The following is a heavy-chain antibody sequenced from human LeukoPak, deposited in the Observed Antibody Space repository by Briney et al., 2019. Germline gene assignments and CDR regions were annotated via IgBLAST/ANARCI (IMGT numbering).Heavy chain of an antibody. V-gene: IGHV4-61*02. CDR2: IYNGGST. D-gene: IGHD3-10*01. J-gene: IGHJ4*02. Sequence: QASETLSLTCTVSGDSISSGSYYWTWLRQPAGKGLEWIGRIYNGGSTKYSPSLESRVTISVDTCKNRVSPKLSSVTAPDTDAYYCARDSQGTPSSPYWGQGTLVTVSS. CDR3: ARDSQGTPSSPY. CDR1: GDSISSGSYY.